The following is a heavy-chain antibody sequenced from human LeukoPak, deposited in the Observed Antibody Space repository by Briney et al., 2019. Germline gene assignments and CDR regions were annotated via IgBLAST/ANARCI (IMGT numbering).Heavy chain of an antibody. J-gene: IGHJ4*02. CDR2: IYYSGST. V-gene: IGHV4-39*01. CDR3: ARGERDQVPQYYYDSSGYYLFDY. D-gene: IGHD3-22*01. Sequence: PSETLSLTCTVSGGSISSYYWSWIRQPPGKGLEWIGSIYYSGSTYYNPSLKSRVTISVDTSKNQFSLKLSSVTAADTAVYYCARGERDQVPQYYYDSSGYYLFDYWGQGTLVTVSS. CDR1: GGSISSYY.